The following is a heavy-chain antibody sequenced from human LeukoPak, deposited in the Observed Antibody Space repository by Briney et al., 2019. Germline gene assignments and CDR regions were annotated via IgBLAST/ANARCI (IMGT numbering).Heavy chain of an antibody. D-gene: IGHD3-10*01. CDR3: AREQWFRWEF. CDR2: ISSRDNLI. CDR1: GVTVSNNY. J-gene: IGHJ4*02. V-gene: IGHV3-11*01. Sequence: PGGSLRLSCVASGVTVSNNYMCWIRLAPGKGLEWVSYISSRDNLIYYADSVKGRFTISTDNAKNAVFPQLNRLTVEDTAVYYCAREQWFRWEFWGQGVLVTVSS.